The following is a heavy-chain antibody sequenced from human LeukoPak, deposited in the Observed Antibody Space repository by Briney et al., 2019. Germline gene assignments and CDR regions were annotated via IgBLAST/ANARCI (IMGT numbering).Heavy chain of an antibody. V-gene: IGHV4-59*01. CDR3: AREDPQTTVPEGMDV. D-gene: IGHD4-17*01. CDR1: GGSISSYY. J-gene: IGHJ6*02. Sequence: MPSETLSLTCTVSGGSISSYYWSWIRQPPGKGLEWIGYIYYSGTTNYNPSLKSRVTISVDTSKNQFSLKLSSVTAADTAVYYCAREDPQTTVPEGMDVWGQGTTVTVSS. CDR2: IYYSGTT.